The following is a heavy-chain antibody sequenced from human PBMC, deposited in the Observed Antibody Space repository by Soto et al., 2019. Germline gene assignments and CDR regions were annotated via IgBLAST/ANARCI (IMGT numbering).Heavy chain of an antibody. Sequence: EVQVLDSGGGLVQPGGSQRLSCEASGFTFSNYAMSWVRQAPGKGLEWVSTISATGSTLYADSVKGRFTSCRDSSNNTVYLQMNFLRAEDTAVYYCAKVSNKWAVAQRGYFDYWGQGTLVTVSS. CDR2: ISATGST. V-gene: IGHV3-23*01. J-gene: IGHJ4*02. CDR3: AKVSNKWAVAQRGYFDY. D-gene: IGHD6-19*01. CDR1: GFTFSNYA.